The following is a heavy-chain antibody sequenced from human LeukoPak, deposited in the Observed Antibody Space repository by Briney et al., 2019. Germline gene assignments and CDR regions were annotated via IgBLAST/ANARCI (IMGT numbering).Heavy chain of an antibody. D-gene: IGHD4-23*01. Sequence: PGGSLRLSCAASGFTFSSYNMNWVRQTPGKGLEWVSSISSSSSYIYYADSVKGRFTISRDNAKNSLYLQMNSLRAEDTAVYYCARGSLGGEIDYWGQGTLVTVSS. CDR2: ISSSSSYI. CDR1: GFTFSSYN. CDR3: ARGSLGGEIDY. V-gene: IGHV3-21*01. J-gene: IGHJ4*02.